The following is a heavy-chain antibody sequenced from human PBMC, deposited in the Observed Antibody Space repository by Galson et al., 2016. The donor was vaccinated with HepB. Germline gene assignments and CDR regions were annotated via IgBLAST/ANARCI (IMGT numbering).Heavy chain of an antibody. J-gene: IGHJ4*02. D-gene: IGHD6-19*01. Sequence: SLRLSCAASGFTFIIYYMHWARRAPGRGLEFVSAISSDGGTTYYADSVRGRFTISRDNSKKTLYLQMSSLRPEDTAVYYCVKDRSIRVADYFYSWGQGTLVTVSS. V-gene: IGHV3-64D*06. CDR1: GFTFIIYY. CDR3: VKDRSIRVADYFYS. CDR2: ISSDGGTT.